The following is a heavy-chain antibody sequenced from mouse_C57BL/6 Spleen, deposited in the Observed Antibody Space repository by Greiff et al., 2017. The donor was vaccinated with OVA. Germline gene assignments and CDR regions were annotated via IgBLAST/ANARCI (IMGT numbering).Heavy chain of an antibody. Sequence: QVQLQQSGAELVKPGASVKISCKASGYAFSSYWMNWVKQRPGKGLEWIGQIYPGDGDTNYNGKFKGKATLTADKSSSTAYMQLSSLTSEDSAVYFCARSDYDYDEMDYWGQGTSVTVSS. CDR1: GYAFSSYW. V-gene: IGHV1-80*01. J-gene: IGHJ4*01. D-gene: IGHD2-4*01. CDR3: ARSDYDYDEMDY. CDR2: IYPGDGDT.